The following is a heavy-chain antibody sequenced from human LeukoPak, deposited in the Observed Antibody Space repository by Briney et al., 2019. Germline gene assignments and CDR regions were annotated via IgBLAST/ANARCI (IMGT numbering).Heavy chain of an antibody. Sequence: ASVKVSCKASGYTFTSYGISWVRQAPGQGLEWMGWISAYNGNTNYAQKLQGRVTMTTDTSTSTAYMELRSLRSDDTAVYYCAGHYDYGDYGDGVFDYWGQGTLVTVSS. CDR3: AGHYDYGDYGDGVFDY. J-gene: IGHJ4*02. D-gene: IGHD4-17*01. CDR1: GYTFTSYG. CDR2: ISAYNGNT. V-gene: IGHV1-18*04.